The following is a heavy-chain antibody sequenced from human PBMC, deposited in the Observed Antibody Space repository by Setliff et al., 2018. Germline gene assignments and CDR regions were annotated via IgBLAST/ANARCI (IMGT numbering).Heavy chain of an antibody. CDR2: ISGSGGST. CDR3: AKNGFGVVALGVNNWFDP. D-gene: IGHD3-10*01. V-gene: IGHV3-23*01. Sequence: PGGSLRLSCAASGFTFSSYAMSWVRQAPGKGLEWVSAISGSGGSTYYADSVKGRFPISRDNSKNTLYLQMNSLGAEDTAVYYCAKNGFGVVALGVNNWFDPWGQGTLVTVSS. J-gene: IGHJ5*02. CDR1: GFTFSSYA.